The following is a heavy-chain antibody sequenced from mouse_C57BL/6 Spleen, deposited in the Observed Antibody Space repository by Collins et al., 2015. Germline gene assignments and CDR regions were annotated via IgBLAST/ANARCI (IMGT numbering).Heavy chain of an antibody. Sequence: QIQLVQSGPEPKKPGETVKISCKASGYTFTNYGMNWVKQAPGKGLKWMGWINTYTGEPTYADDFKGRFAFSLETSASTAYLQINNLKNEDMATYFCARGDGYYGGYAMDYWGQGTSVTVSS. CDR1: GYTFTNYG. J-gene: IGHJ4*01. D-gene: IGHD2-3*01. CDR3: ARGDGYYGGYAMDY. V-gene: IGHV9-1*02. CDR2: INTYTGEP.